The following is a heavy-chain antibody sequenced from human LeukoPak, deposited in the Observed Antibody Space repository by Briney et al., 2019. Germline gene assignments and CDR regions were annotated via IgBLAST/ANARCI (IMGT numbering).Heavy chain of an antibody. CDR3: ARGGMVRSYYYGMDV. J-gene: IGHJ6*04. V-gene: IGHV4-34*01. CDR1: GGSFSGYY. D-gene: IGHD3-10*01. CDR2: INHSGST. Sequence: SETLSLTCAVYGGSFSGYYWSWIRQPPGKGLEWIGEINHSGSTNYNPSLKSRVTISVDTSKNQFSLKLSSVTAADTAVYYCARGGMVRSYYYGMDVWGKGTTVTVSS.